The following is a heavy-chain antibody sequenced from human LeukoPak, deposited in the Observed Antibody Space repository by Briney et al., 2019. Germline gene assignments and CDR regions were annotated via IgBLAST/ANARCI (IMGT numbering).Heavy chain of an antibody. CDR1: GFTFGHYS. V-gene: IGHV3-48*01. CDR2: IDSSSSTI. Sequence: GGSLRLSCAASGFTFGHYSMNWVRQAPGKGLEWASYIDSSSSTIYYADSVKGRFTISRDNAKNSLYLQLNSLRVEDTAVYYCTRDRDSSGWYRIDYWGRGALVTVSS. CDR3: TRDRDSSGWYRIDY. D-gene: IGHD6-19*01. J-gene: IGHJ4*02.